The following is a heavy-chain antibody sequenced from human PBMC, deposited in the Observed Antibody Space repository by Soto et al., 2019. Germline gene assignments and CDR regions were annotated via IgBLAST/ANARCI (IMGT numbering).Heavy chain of an antibody. J-gene: IGHJ3*02. CDR3: ARGQGQWLLNDDAFDI. CDR2: IYYSGST. D-gene: IGHD3-22*01. CDR1: GGSISSGDYY. Sequence: SETLSLTCTVSGGSISSGDYYWSWIRQPPGKGLEWIGYIYYSGSTYYNPSLKSRVTISVDTSKNQFSLKLSSVTAADTAVYYCARGQGQWLLNDDAFDIWGQGTMVTVSS. V-gene: IGHV4-30-4*01.